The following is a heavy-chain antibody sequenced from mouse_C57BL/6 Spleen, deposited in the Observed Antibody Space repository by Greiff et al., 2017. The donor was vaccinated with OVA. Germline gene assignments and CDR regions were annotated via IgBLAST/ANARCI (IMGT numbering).Heavy chain of an antibody. V-gene: IGHV5-6*01. CDR2: ISSGGSYT. J-gene: IGHJ2*01. Sequence: EVKVVESGGDLVKPGGSLKLSCAASGFTFSSYGMSWVRQTPDKRLEWVATISSGGSYTYYPDSVKGRFTISRDNAKNTLYLQMSSLKSEDTAMYYCARHGGNFEYYFDYWGQGTTLTVSS. CDR1: GFTFSSYG. CDR3: ARHGGNFEYYFDY. D-gene: IGHD2-1*01.